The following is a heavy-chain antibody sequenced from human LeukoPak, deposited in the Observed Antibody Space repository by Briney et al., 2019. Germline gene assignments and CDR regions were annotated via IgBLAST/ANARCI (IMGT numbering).Heavy chain of an antibody. CDR2: INSGSTYM. Sequence: PGGSLRLSCAASGFTFSDHSMTWVRQAPRKGLEWVSSINSGSTYMFYADSVKGRFTISRDNAKNLLYLLVNSLRADDTALYYCARGCAGSTCSTRHFDYWGQGTLVTVSS. CDR1: GFTFSDHS. V-gene: IGHV3-21*06. CDR3: ARGCAGSTCSTRHFDY. J-gene: IGHJ4*02. D-gene: IGHD2-2*02.